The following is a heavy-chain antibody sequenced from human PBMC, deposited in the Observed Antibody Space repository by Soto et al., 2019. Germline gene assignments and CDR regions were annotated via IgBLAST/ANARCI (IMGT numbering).Heavy chain of an antibody. V-gene: IGHV4-34*01. D-gene: IGHD1-1*01. J-gene: IGHJ6*02. CDR2: INHSGST. CDR3: ARGRVPRNYYYYYGMDV. CDR1: GGSFSGYY. Sequence: SETLSLTCAVYGGSFSGYYWSWIRQPPGKGLEWIGEINHSGSTNYNPSLKSRVTISVDTSKNQFSLKLSSVTAADTAVYYCARGRVPRNYYYYYGMDVWGQGTLVTVSS.